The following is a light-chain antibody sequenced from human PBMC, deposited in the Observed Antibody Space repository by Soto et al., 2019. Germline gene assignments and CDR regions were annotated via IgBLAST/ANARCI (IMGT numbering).Light chain of an antibody. V-gene: IGLV2-14*01. CDR2: DVS. Sequence: QSALTQPASVSGSPGQSITISCTGTSSDVGGYNYDSWYQQHPGKAPKLMIYDVSNRPSGVSNRFSGSKSGNTASLTISGLQAEDEADYYCSSYTSSSTLDVFGGGTKLTVL. CDR3: SSYTSSSTLDV. J-gene: IGLJ2*01. CDR1: SSDVGGYNY.